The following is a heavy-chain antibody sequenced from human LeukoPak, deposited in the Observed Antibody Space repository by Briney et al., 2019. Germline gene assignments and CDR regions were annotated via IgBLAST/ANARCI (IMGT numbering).Heavy chain of an antibody. CDR3: ARVRSVGGNPHAFNI. D-gene: IGHD4-23*01. J-gene: IGHJ3*02. Sequence: GGSLRLSCAASGSTFSSHTMNWVRQAPGKGLEWVSYISNTGSVIYYADSVKGRFTISRDNAKNSLYLQMNSLRVEDTALYYCARVRSVGGNPHAFNIWGQGTMVTVSS. CDR1: GSTFSSHT. V-gene: IGHV3-48*04. CDR2: ISNTGSVI.